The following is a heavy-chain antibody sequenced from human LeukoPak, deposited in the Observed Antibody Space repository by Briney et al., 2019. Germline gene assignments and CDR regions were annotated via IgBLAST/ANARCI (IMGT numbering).Heavy chain of an antibody. CDR3: AREGIGAAGTFDY. CDR1: GASIRSYY. V-gene: IGHV4-59*01. J-gene: IGHJ4*02. D-gene: IGHD6-13*01. Sequence: SETLSLTCTVSGASIRSYYWSWTRQPPGKGLEWIGYMDYSGSSKYNPSLKSRVTISGDTSKNQFSLKLSSVTAADTAVYYCAREGIGAAGTFDYWGQGTLVTVPS. CDR2: MDYSGSS.